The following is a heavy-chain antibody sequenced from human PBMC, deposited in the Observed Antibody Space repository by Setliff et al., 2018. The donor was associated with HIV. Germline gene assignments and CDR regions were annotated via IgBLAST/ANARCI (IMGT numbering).Heavy chain of an antibody. J-gene: IGHJ4*02. CDR2: IAPNSGDT. D-gene: IGHD1-26*01. CDR3: SRDVGVPGRGNALDY. Sequence: ASVKVSCKASGYIITGYLIHWVRQAPGQGLEWMGRIAPNSGDTKYAQKFEGRFTVTRDTSINTVYMEVSSLRSDDTAVYYCSRDVGVPGRGNALDYWGQGTQVTVSS. V-gene: IGHV1-2*06. CDR1: GYIITGYL.